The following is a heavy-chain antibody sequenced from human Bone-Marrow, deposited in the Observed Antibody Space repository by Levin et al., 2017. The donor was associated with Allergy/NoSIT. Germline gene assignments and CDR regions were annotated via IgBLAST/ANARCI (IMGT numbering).Heavy chain of an antibody. D-gene: IGHD1-14*01. Sequence: SETLSLTCTVSGGSIRSGDYYWTWIRQPPGKGLEWIGYIYNSGSAYYNASLKSRLTISLDTATNHFSLNLSSVTGADTAVYYCARATTGAPQSDDWGRGTLVTVSS. CDR2: IYNSGSA. J-gene: IGHJ4*02. CDR1: GGSIRSGDYY. CDR3: ARATTGAPQSDD. V-gene: IGHV4-30-4*01.